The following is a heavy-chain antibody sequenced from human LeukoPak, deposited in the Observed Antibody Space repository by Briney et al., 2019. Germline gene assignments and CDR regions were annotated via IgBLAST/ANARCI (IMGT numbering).Heavy chain of an antibody. V-gene: IGHV1-3*01. CDR1: GYTFTTYR. Sequence: GASVKVSCKGSGYTFTTYRMHWLRQAPGQGLEWMGWINAGNGNTKYSQRFQDRVTITRDTSANIVYMQLSSLRSEDTAVYYCAREGVYYNSGSFYFDYWGQGTLVTVSS. J-gene: IGHJ4*02. CDR3: AREGVYYNSGSFYFDY. CDR2: INAGNGNT. D-gene: IGHD3-10*01.